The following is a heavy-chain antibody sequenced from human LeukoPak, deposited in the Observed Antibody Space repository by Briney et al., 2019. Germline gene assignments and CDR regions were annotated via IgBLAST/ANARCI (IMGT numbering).Heavy chain of an antibody. J-gene: IGHJ4*02. CDR1: GFTFSDYY. CDR3: ATVAAAGSGSDDILTGYYDN. CDR2: ISDSGSTM. V-gene: IGHV3-11*01. Sequence: GGSMRLSCAASGFTFSDYYMTWIRQGPGKGLEWLSYISDSGSTMYYADSLKGRFTISRDNAKNSLFLQMNSLRADDTAVYYCATVAAAGSGSDDILTGYYDNWGQGTLVTVST. D-gene: IGHD3-9*01.